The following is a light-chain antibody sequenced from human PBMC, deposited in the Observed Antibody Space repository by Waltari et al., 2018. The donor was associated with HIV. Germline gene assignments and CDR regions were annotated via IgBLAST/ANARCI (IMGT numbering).Light chain of an antibody. V-gene: IGKV3-20*01. Sequence: DIELTKSTGTLSLSPGERATIPCRTSQALSACYIAWYRQSPGQAPRPLMFAVSNRATGVPDRISGSGSGTDFTLTSSRREPEDFGMYYCQHSQTVPPGTFGPGTKVEIK. CDR1: QALSACY. CDR2: AVS. J-gene: IGKJ1*01. CDR3: QHSQTVPPGT.